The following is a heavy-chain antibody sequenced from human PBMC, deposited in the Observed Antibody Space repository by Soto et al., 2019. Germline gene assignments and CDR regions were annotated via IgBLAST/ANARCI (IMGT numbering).Heavy chain of an antibody. CDR2: INHSGST. J-gene: IGHJ4*02. CDR3: AILKASSSWCHVDKRGRFAY. Sequence: SETLSLTCAVYAGSFSGYCWSWIRQPPGKGLKWIGEINHSGSTNYNPSLKSRVTISVDTSKNQFSLKLSSVTAADTAVYYCAILKASSSWCHVDKRGRFAYWGRGTLVIVSS. V-gene: IGHV4-34*01. CDR1: AGSFSGYC. D-gene: IGHD6-13*01.